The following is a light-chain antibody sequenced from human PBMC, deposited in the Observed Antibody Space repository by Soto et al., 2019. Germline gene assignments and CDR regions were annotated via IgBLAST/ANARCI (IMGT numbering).Light chain of an antibody. CDR3: SSFTSISQRI. J-gene: IGLJ1*01. CDR1: GSDVGGSKY. CDR2: DVA. Sequence: QSALTQPASVSGSPGQSITIPCTGTGSDVGGSKYVSWYQVHPGKAPQLMIYDVAYRPSGVSDRFSGSKSGNTASLTISGLQAEDEADYYCSSFTSISQRIFGAGTKLTVL. V-gene: IGLV2-14*03.